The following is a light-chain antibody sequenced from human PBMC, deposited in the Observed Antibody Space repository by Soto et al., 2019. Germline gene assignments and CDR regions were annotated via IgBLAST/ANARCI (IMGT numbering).Light chain of an antibody. CDR1: QSVDSTF. CDR3: QQYMSSVT. CDR2: GAS. J-gene: IGKJ1*01. V-gene: IGKV3-20*01. Sequence: PGERATLSCRASQSVDSTFFAWYQKKPGQAPRLLIYGASKRATGVPDRFSCSGSGTDFTLTISRLEPEDFAVYYCQQYMSSVTFGQGTKVEI.